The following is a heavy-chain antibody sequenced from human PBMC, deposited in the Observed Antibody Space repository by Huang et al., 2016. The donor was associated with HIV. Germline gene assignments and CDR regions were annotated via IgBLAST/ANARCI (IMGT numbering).Heavy chain of an antibody. Sequence: EVQLVQSGAVVKKPGESLKISCKGSGYTFNGYWIGWVRQMPGKGLEGMGIIYPGEADTTYSPSFQGHVTISADKSISTAYLQWSGLKASDTAMYYCARQGVGDFVVEPTGLGAFDIWGQGTMVTVSS. CDR3: ARQGVGDFVVEPTGLGAFDI. V-gene: IGHV5-51*01. CDR2: IYPGEADT. J-gene: IGHJ3*02. D-gene: IGHD2-2*01. CDR1: GYTFNGYW.